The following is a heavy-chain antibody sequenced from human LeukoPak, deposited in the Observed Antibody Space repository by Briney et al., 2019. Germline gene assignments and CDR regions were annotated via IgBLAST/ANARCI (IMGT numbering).Heavy chain of an antibody. CDR3: AKDGPGYDSFYY. J-gene: IGHJ4*02. D-gene: IGHD5-12*01. Sequence: QSGGSLRLSCAASGFTFSSYGMHWVRQAPGKGLEWVAVISYDGSNKYYADSVKGRFTISRDNSKNTLYLQMNSLRAEDTAVYYCAKDGPGYDSFYYWGQGTLVTVSS. CDR1: GFTFSSYG. V-gene: IGHV3-30*18. CDR2: ISYDGSNK.